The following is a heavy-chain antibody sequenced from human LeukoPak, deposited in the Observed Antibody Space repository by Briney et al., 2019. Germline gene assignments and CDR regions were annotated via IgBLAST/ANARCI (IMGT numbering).Heavy chain of an antibody. V-gene: IGHV1-46*01. Sequence: ASVKVSCKASGYTFTSHHIHRVRQAPGQGLEWMGIINPSGGSTSYARKFQGRVTMTRDTSTSTVYMELSSLRSEDTAVYYCARDTGVSSYYCDYWGQGTLVTVFS. CDR3: ARDTGVSSYYCDY. D-gene: IGHD3-10*01. J-gene: IGHJ4*02. CDR2: INPSGGST. CDR1: GYTFTSHH.